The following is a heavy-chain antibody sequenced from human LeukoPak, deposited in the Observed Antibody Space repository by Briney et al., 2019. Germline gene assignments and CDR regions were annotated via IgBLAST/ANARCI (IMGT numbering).Heavy chain of an antibody. CDR1: GYTFTSYG. J-gene: IGHJ4*02. D-gene: IGHD6-13*01. CDR3: ATVRLRGSSWYVFDY. CDR2: ISAYNGNT. Sequence: ASVKVSCKASGYTFTSYGISWVRQAPGQGLEWMGWISAYNGNTNYAQKLQGRVTMTTDTSTSTAYMELRSLRSDDTAVYYCATVRLRGSSWYVFDYWGQGTLVTVSS. V-gene: IGHV1-18*01.